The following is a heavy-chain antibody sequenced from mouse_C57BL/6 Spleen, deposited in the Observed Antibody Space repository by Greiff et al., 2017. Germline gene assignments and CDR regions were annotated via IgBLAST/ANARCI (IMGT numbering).Heavy chain of an antibody. J-gene: IGHJ3*01. CDR2: INPGSGGT. V-gene: IGHV1-54*01. CDR1: GYAFTNYL. D-gene: IGHD2-3*01. Sequence: QVQLQQSGAELVRPGTSVKVSCKASGYAFTNYLIEWVKQRPGQGLEWIGVINPGSGGTNYNEKFKGKATLTADKSSSTAYMQLSSLTSEDSAVYFCASEGYSLWFAYWGQGTLVTVSA. CDR3: ASEGYSLWFAY.